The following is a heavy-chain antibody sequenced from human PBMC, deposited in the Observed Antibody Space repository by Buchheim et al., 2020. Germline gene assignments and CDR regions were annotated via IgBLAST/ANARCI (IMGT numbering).Heavy chain of an antibody. CDR2: VSSSGGTT. CDR3: AKDRVSGNYYNVGDY. D-gene: IGHD3-10*01. J-gene: IGHJ4*02. CDR1: GFTFSSYA. V-gene: IGHV3-23*01. Sequence: EVQLLESGGGLVQPGGSLRLSCAASGFTFSSYAMTWVRQAPGKGLEWVSAVSSSGGTTYYADSVKGRFTISRENSKKTLYLQMNNLRAEDTAIYYCAKDRVSGNYYNVGDYWGQGT.